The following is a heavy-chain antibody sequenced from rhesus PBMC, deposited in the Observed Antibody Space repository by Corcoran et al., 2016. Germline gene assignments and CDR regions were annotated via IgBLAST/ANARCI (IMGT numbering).Heavy chain of an antibody. CDR1: GGSISDDYY. D-gene: IGHD3-16*01. Sequence: QVQLQESGPGLVKPSETLSLTCAVSGGSISDDYYWSWIRQPPGKGLEWIGYIYGSGGGTNYNPSLQNRVAISIDMSKNQFSLKLNSVTAADTAMYYCARPYSGSYYRFDVWGAGVLVTVSS. J-gene: IGHJ5-1*01. CDR2: IYGSGGGT. CDR3: ARPYSGSYYRFDV. V-gene: IGHV4-106*01.